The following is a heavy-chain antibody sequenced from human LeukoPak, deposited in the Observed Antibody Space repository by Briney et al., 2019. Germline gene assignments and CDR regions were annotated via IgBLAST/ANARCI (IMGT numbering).Heavy chain of an antibody. CDR1: GYTFTSYG. J-gene: IGHJ6*02. CDR2: ISAYNGNT. CDR3: TYSSTSSPLYYYYGMDV. V-gene: IGHV1-18*01. D-gene: IGHD2-2*01. Sequence: ASVKVSCKASGYTFTSYGISWARQAPGQGLEWMGWISAYNGNTNYAQKLQGRVTMTTDTSTSTAYMELRSLRSDDTAVYYCTYSSTSSPLYYYYGMDVWGQGTTVTVSS.